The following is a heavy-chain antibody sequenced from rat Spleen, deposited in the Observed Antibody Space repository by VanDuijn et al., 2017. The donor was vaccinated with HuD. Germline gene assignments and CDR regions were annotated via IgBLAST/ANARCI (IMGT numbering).Heavy chain of an antibody. J-gene: IGHJ2*01. CDR2: ISTGGDDT. CDR3: IRQWDY. V-gene: IGHV5S23*01. CDR1: GFTFSNFV. Sequence: EVQLVESDGGLVQPGRSLKLSCAASGFTFSNFVMAWVRQAPTKGLEWVASISTGGDDTYYRDSVKGRFSISRDNAKSTLYLQMDSLRSEDTATYYCIRQWDYWGQGVLVTVSS.